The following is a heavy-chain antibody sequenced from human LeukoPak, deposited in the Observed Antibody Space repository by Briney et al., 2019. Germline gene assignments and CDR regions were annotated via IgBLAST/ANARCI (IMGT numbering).Heavy chain of an antibody. V-gene: IGHV3-53*01. J-gene: IGHJ6*02. CDR1: GFTVSSNY. D-gene: IGHD3-10*01. Sequence: GGSLRLSCAASGFTVSSNYMSWVRQAPGKGLEWVSVIYSGGSTYYADSEKGRFTISRDNSKNTLYLQMNSLRAEDTAVYYCAREPMVRGVIIDYYYGMDVWGQGTTVTVSS. CDR2: IYSGGST. CDR3: AREPMVRGVIIDYYYGMDV.